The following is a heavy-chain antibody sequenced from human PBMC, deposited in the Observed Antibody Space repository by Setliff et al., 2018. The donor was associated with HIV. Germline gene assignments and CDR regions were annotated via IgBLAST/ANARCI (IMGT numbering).Heavy chain of an antibody. CDR1: GYTFSSYD. CDR3: ARARRDSYDRGRRNHYYIDV. D-gene: IGHD3-22*01. Sequence: ASVKVSCKAAGYTFSSYDINWVRQATGKGLEWMGWMNPNSGNTGYAQKFQGRVPMTRDTSIGTAYMELNNLKFEDTAVYYCARARRDSYDRGRRNHYYIDVWGKGTPVTVSS. V-gene: IGHV1-8*02. J-gene: IGHJ6*03. CDR2: MNPNSGNT.